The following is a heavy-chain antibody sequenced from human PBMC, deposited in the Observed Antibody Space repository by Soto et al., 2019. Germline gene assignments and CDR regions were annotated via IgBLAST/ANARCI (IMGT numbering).Heavy chain of an antibody. CDR1: GFTFSSSA. D-gene: IGHD2-15*01. Sequence: QMQLVQSGPEVKKPGTSMKVSCKASGFTFSSSAVQWVRQARGQRLEWIGWIVVGSGHTNYAQQFQERVTITRDMSTSTAYMERSSQRSEDTAVYYCAADSRYCSGGNCEDYWGQGTLVAVSS. V-gene: IGHV1-58*01. J-gene: IGHJ4*02. CDR3: AADSRYCSGGNCEDY. CDR2: IVVGSGHT.